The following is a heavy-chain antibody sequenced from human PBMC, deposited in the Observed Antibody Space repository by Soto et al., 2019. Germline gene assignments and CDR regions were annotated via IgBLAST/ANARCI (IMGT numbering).Heavy chain of an antibody. CDR2: INAANGNT. J-gene: IGHJ4*02. Sequence: QVQLVQSGAEVKKPGASVKVSCKASGYTFTSYAMHWVRQAPGQRLEWMGWINAANGNTKYSQKFQGRVTITRDTSASTAYMELSSLRSEDTAVYYCARGRGIAAAYFDYWGQGTLVTVSS. CDR3: ARGRGIAAAYFDY. CDR1: GYTFTSYA. V-gene: IGHV1-3*01. D-gene: IGHD6-13*01.